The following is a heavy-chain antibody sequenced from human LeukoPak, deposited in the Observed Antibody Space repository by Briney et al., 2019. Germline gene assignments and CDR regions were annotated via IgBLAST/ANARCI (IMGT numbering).Heavy chain of an antibody. D-gene: IGHD5-12*01. V-gene: IGHV4-34*01. CDR2: INHSGST. CDR3: ARGRGYSGYLGRARDFDH. CDR1: GGSFSGYY. J-gene: IGHJ4*02. Sequence: SETLSLTCAVYGGSFSGYYWSWIRQPPGKGLEWIGEINHSGSTNYNPSLKSRVTISVDTSKNQFSLKLSSVTAADTAVYHCARGRGYSGYLGRARDFDHWGQGTLVTVSS.